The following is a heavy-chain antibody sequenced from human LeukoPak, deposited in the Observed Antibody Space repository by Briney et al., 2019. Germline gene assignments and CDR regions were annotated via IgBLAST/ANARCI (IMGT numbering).Heavy chain of an antibody. CDR1: GGSISSSSYY. CDR3: ARHPAYYYDSFGAFDI. J-gene: IGHJ3*02. V-gene: IGHV4-39*01. D-gene: IGHD3-22*01. CDR2: IYYSGST. Sequence: SETLSLTCTVSGGSISSSSYYWGWIRQPPGKGLEWIGSIYYSGSTYYNPSLKGRVTISVDTSKNQFSLKLSSVTAADTAVYYCARHPAYYYDSFGAFDIRGQGTMVTVSS.